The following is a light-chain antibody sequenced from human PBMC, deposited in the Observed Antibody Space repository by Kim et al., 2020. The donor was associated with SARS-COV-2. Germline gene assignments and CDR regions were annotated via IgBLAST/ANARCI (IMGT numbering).Light chain of an antibody. J-gene: IGLJ2*01. CDR2: DVS. CDR3: SSYTSSSTLGV. CDR1: SSDVGGYNY. V-gene: IGLV2-14*03. Sequence: QSAPTQPASVSGSPGQSITISYTGTSSDVGGYNYVSWYQQHPGKAPKLMIYDVSNRPSGVSNRFSGSKSGNTASLTISGLQAEDEADYYCSSYTSSSTLGVFGGGTQLTVL.